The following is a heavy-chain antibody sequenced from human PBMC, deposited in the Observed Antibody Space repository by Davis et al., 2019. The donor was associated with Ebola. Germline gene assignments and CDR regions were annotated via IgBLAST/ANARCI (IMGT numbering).Heavy chain of an antibody. CDR2: ISYDGSNK. D-gene: IGHD5-18*01. CDR3: ARAEEGYSYGCDY. J-gene: IGHJ4*02. V-gene: IGHV3-30*03. CDR1: GFTFDDYT. Sequence: GESLKISCAASGFTFDDYTMHWVRQAPGKGLEWVAVISYDGSNKYYADSVKGRFTISRDNAKNSLYLQMNSLRAEDTAVNYCARAEEGYSYGCDYWGQGTLVTVSS.